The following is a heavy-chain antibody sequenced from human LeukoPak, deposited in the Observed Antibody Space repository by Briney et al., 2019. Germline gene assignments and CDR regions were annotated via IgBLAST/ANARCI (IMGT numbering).Heavy chain of an antibody. D-gene: IGHD1-26*01. V-gene: IGHV3-23*01. J-gene: IGHJ6*04. CDR3: AKKWAIDV. CDR1: GFTFSDYY. CDR2: ISSGGST. Sequence: PGGSLRLSCAASGFTFSDYYMSWIRQAPGKGLEWVSYISSGGSTYYADSVKGRFTISRDNSKNTLYLQMNSLRAEDTAVYYCAKKWAIDVWGKGTTVTISS.